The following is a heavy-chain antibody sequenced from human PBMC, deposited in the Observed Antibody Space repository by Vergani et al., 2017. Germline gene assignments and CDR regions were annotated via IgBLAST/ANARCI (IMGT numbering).Heavy chain of an antibody. CDR3: ARDPSTTYYYDSSGYYG. Sequence: EVQLLESGGGLVQPGGSLRLSCAASGFTFSSYSMNWVRQAPGKGLEWVSSISSSSSYIYYADSVKGRFTISRDNAKNSLYLQMNSLRAEDTAVYYCARDPSTTYYYDSSGYYGWGQGTLVTVSS. J-gene: IGHJ4*02. CDR2: ISSSSSYI. V-gene: IGHV3-21*01. CDR1: GFTFSSYS. D-gene: IGHD3-22*01.